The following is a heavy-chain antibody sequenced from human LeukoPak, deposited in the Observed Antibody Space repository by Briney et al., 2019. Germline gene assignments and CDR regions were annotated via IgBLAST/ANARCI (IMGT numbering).Heavy chain of an antibody. CDR1: GGSLSGYY. Sequence: KPSETLSLTCTVYGGSLSGYYWSWIRQPPGKGLEWIGEINHSGATSYNPSLKSRVTISVDTSRNQFSLNLSSVTAADTAVYYCARGQFWSGYSIWGQGTLVTVSS. J-gene: IGHJ4*02. CDR3: ARGQFWSGYSI. CDR2: INHSGAT. D-gene: IGHD3-3*02. V-gene: IGHV4-34*01.